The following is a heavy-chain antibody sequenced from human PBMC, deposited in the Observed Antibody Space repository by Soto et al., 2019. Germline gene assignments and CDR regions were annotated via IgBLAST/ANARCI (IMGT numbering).Heavy chain of an antibody. CDR3: ARARYYDILTANGYYYYYGMDV. CDR1: GGSISSYY. D-gene: IGHD3-9*01. V-gene: IGHV4-59*01. CDR2: IYYSGST. Sequence: PSETLSLTCTVSGGSISSYYWSWIRQPPGKGLEWIGYIYYSGSTNYNPSLKSRVTISVDTSKNQFSLKLSSVTAADTAVYYCARARYYDILTANGYYYYYGMDVWGQGTTVTVSS. J-gene: IGHJ6*02.